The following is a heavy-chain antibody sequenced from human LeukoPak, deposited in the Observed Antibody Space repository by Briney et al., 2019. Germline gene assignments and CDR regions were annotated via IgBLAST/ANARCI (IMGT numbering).Heavy chain of an antibody. CDR1: GGTFSSYA. Sequence: SVKVSCKASGGTFSSYAISWVRQAPGQGLEWMGGIIPIFGTANYAQKFQGRVTITTDESTGTAYMELSSLRSEDTAVYYCARGRDTYCSSTSCYPPDYWGQGTLVTVSS. V-gene: IGHV1-69*05. J-gene: IGHJ4*02. CDR2: IIPIFGTA. CDR3: ARGRDTYCSSTSCYPPDY. D-gene: IGHD2-2*01.